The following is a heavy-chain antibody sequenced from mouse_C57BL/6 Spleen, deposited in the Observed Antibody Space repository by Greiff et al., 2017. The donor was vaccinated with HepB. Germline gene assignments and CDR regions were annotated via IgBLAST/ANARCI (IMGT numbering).Heavy chain of an antibody. J-gene: IGHJ4*01. CDR2: FYPGSGSI. D-gene: IGHD2-1*01. V-gene: IGHV1-62-2*01. CDR3: TRHYGNYPYYYAMDY. Sequence: VQLQQSGAELAKPGASVKLSCKASGYTFTEYTIHWVKQRSGQGLEWIGWFYPGSGSIKYNEKFKDKATLTADKSSSTVYMVLSRLTSEASAVYFCTRHYGNYPYYYAMDYWGQGTSVTVSS. CDR1: GYTFTEYT.